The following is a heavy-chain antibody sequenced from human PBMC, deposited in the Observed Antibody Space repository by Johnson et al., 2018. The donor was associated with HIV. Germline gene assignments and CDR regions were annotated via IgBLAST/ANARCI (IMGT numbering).Heavy chain of an antibody. Sequence: MQLVESGGGVVQPGRSLRLSCAASGFTFSNYPMHWVRQAPGKGLEWVALVSYDGRNQYHADSVKGRFTISRDNSKNTLYLQMNSLRAEDTAVFYCAKIVATSDDVFDIWGQGTKVTVSS. D-gene: IGHD5-12*01. V-gene: IGHV3-30-3*02. CDR2: VSYDGRNQ. CDR3: AKIVATSDDVFDI. J-gene: IGHJ3*02. CDR1: GFTFSNYP.